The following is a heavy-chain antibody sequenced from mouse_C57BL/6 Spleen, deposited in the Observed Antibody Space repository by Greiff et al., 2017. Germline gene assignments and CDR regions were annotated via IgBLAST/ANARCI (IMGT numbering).Heavy chain of an antibody. CDR3: ARDGDSTGSYYFDD. Sequence: EVKLMESGGGLVKPGGSLKLSCAASGFTFSSYALSWVRQTPDKRLEWVATISDGGRYTYYPANVQGRFTISRDNAKNNLYLQMSHLKSEDTAMYYCARDGDSTGSYYFDDWGQGTTLTVSS. CDR1: GFTFSSYA. V-gene: IGHV5-4*01. D-gene: IGHD2-13*01. CDR2: ISDGGRYT. J-gene: IGHJ2*01.